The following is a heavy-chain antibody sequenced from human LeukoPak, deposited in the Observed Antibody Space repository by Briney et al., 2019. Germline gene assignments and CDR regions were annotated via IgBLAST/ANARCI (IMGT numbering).Heavy chain of an antibody. J-gene: IGHJ4*02. Sequence: PGGSLRLSCSASAFTFSNYAMHWVRQAPGKGLEYVSAITSNGGNTYYADSVKGRFTISRDNSKNTLYIQMSSLRVEDTALYYCVKPLGSAGYGYYFDYWGQGTLVTVSS. V-gene: IGHV3-64D*08. CDR3: VKPLGSAGYGYYFDY. CDR1: AFTFSNYA. D-gene: IGHD5-12*01. CDR2: ITSNGGNT.